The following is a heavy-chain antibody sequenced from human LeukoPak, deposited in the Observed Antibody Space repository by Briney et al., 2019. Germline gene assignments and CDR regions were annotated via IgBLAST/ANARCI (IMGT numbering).Heavy chain of an antibody. J-gene: IGHJ4*02. D-gene: IGHD3-10*01. Sequence: GGSLRLSCTASGFTFSSYAMSWVRQAPGKGLEWVSAISGSGGSTYYADSVKGRFTISRDNSKNTLYLQMNSLRAEDTAVYYCAKDLTSRNYYGSGCYDFDYWGQGTLVTVSS. V-gene: IGHV3-23*01. CDR2: ISGSGGST. CDR3: AKDLTSRNYYGSGCYDFDY. CDR1: GFTFSSYA.